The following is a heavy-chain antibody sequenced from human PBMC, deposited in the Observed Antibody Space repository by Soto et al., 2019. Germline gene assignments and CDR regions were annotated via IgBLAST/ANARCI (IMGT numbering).Heavy chain of an antibody. CDR3: ARDPSQQYYYYYMDV. Sequence: QVQVVESGGGVVQPGRSLRLSCAASGFTFSSYGMHWVRQAPGKGLEWVALIWYDGSNKYYADSVKGRFTLSRDDSTLYLEMNSLRAEDTAVYYCARDPSQQYYYYYMDVWGKGTTVTVSS. CDR1: GFTFSSYG. J-gene: IGHJ6*03. CDR2: IWYDGSNK. V-gene: IGHV3-33*01.